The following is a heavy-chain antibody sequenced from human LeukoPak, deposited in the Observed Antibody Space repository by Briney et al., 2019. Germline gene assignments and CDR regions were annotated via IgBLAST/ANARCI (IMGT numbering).Heavy chain of an antibody. CDR1: GCSISSYY. CDR3: AGSGYSYGIDY. V-gene: IGHV4-59*08. Sequence: PSETLSLTCTVSGCSISSYYWSWIRQPPGKGLEWIGYIYYSGSTNDNPSPKNRVTISVDTSKNQFSMKLSSVTAADTAVYYCAGSGYSYGIDYWGQGTLVTVSS. CDR2: IYYSGST. D-gene: IGHD5-18*01. J-gene: IGHJ4*02.